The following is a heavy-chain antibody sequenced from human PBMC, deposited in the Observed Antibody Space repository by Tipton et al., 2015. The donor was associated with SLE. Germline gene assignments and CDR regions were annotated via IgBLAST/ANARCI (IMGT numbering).Heavy chain of an antibody. V-gene: IGHV4-59*08. CDR1: DDSISGVY. CDR2: INYSGST. D-gene: IGHD5-24*01. CDR3: ARLEGDGYKWYFDY. Sequence: TLSLTCTVSDDSISGVYWNWIRQPPGKGLEWIGYINYSGSTNYNPSLKSRVTISVDTSKNQFSLKLSSVTAADTAVYYCARLEGDGYKWYFDYWGQGTLVTVST. J-gene: IGHJ4*02.